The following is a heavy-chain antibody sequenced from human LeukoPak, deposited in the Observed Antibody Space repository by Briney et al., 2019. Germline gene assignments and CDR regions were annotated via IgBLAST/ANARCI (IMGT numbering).Heavy chain of an antibody. J-gene: IGHJ5*02. CDR3: ARGGHYDFWSAPDPWFDP. CDR2: INHSGST. V-gene: IGHV4-34*01. CDR1: GGSFSGYY. Sequence: SETLSLTCAVYGGSFSGYYWSWIRQPPGKGLEWIGEINHSGSTNYNPSLKSRVTISVDTSKNQFSLKLSSVTAADTAVYYCARGGHYDFWSAPDPWFDPWGQGTLVTVSS. D-gene: IGHD3-3*01.